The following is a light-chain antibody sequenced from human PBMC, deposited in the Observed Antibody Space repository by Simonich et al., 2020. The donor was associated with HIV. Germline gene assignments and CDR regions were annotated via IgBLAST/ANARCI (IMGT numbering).Light chain of an antibody. CDR1: QGISNW. V-gene: IGKV1-NL1*01. J-gene: IGKJ1*01. Sequence: DIQMTQSPSSVSASVGDRVTITCRASQGISNWLAWYQQKPGKAPKLLIYAASRLESGVPVRFSGSGSGTDYTLTISNLQPEDFATYYCQQYYSTPPWTFGQGTKVEIK. CDR2: AAS. CDR3: QQYYSTPPWT.